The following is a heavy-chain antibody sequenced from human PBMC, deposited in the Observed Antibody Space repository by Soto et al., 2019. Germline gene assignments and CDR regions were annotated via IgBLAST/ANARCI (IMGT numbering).Heavy chain of an antibody. CDR2: LTGSGGAT. J-gene: IGHJ4*02. CDR3: VRGIYPSSAGGPFDL. D-gene: IGHD5-12*01. CDR1: GFTFSNYA. Sequence: EVQLLESGGGLVQPGGSLRLFCAASGFTFSNYAMSWVRQAPGKGLEWVSGLTGSGGATYYADSVKGRLTISRDNSVDNLFLHMSSLKADDTALYYCVRGIYPSSAGGPFDLWGQGTLVTVSS. V-gene: IGHV3-23*01.